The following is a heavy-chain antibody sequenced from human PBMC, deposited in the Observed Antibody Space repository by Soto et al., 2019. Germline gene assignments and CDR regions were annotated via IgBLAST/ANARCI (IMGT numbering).Heavy chain of an antibody. J-gene: IGHJ4*02. CDR3: AGGGGSLNPGFDL. Sequence: SLRLSCAASGFTFSSYSLHWVRQAPGKGLEWVAVISSDGSTTYYADSVKGRLTVSRDNSRNTLYLQMNSLRTDDTAVYYGAGGGGSLNPGFDLWGQGTLVTVSS. CDR1: GFTFSSYS. CDR2: ISSDGSTT. D-gene: IGHD3-16*01. V-gene: IGHV3-30*04.